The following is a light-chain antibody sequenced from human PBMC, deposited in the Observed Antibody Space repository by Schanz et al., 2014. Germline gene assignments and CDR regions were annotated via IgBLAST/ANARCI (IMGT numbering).Light chain of an antibody. CDR1: QSVSGSY. Sequence: EIVLTQSPGTLSLSPGERATLSCGASQSVSGSYLAWYQQKPGQAPRLLIYDASNRATGIATRFSGSGSGTDFILTISSLEPEDSAVYYCQHRRTFGHGTKLEIK. J-gene: IGKJ2*01. CDR2: DAS. CDR3: QHRRT. V-gene: IGKV3D-20*02.